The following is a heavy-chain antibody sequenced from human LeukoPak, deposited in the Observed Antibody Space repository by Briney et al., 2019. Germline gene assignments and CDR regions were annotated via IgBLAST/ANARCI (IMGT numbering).Heavy chain of an antibody. CDR1: GFTFSSYA. D-gene: IGHD4-17*01. V-gene: IGHV3-30*04. CDR3: ARDRRPYGDLNWFDP. Sequence: GSSLRLSCAASGFTFSSYAMHWVRQAPGKGLEWVAVISYDGSNKYYADSVKGRFIISRDNSKNTLYLQMNSLRAEDTAVYYCARDRRPYGDLNWFDPWGQGTLVTVSS. CDR2: ISYDGSNK. J-gene: IGHJ5*02.